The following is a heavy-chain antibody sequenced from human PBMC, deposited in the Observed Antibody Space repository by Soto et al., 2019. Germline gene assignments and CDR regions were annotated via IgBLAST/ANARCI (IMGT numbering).Heavy chain of an antibody. D-gene: IGHD3-10*01. CDR1: GGSISSYY. V-gene: IGHV4-59*01. J-gene: IGHJ4*02. CDR2: IYYSGST. CDR3: ARFVTYYYGSGSYYNTLGFAY. Sequence: SETLSLTCTVSGGSISSYYWSWIRQPPGKGLEWIGYIYYSGSTNYNPSLKSRVTISVDTSKNQFSLKLSSVTAADTAVYYCARFVTYYYGSGSYYNTLGFAYWGQGTLVTVAS.